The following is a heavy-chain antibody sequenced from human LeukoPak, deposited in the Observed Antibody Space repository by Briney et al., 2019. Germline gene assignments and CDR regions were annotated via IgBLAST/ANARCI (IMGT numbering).Heavy chain of an antibody. Sequence: GASVKVSCKASGYTFTGYYMHWVRQAPGQGLEWMGWINPNSGGTNYAQKFQGRVTMTRDTSISTAYMELSRLRSDDTAVYYCAGVSPLGQGYYYYGMDVWGQGTTVTVSS. CDR3: AGVSPLGQGYYYYGMDV. CDR2: INPNSGGT. CDR1: GYTFTGYY. J-gene: IGHJ6*02. V-gene: IGHV1-2*02.